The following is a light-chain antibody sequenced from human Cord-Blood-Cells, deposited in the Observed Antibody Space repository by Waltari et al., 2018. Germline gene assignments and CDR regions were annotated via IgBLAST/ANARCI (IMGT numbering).Light chain of an antibody. CDR2: DVS. Sequence: QSALTPPASVSGSPGQSITISCTGTSSDVGGYNYVSWYQQHPGKAPKRMIYDVSNRPSGVSNRVSGSKSGNTAALTISGLQAEDEADYYCSSYTSSSTWVFGGGTKLTVL. CDR3: SSYTSSSTWV. V-gene: IGLV2-14*03. CDR1: SSDVGGYNY. J-gene: IGLJ3*02.